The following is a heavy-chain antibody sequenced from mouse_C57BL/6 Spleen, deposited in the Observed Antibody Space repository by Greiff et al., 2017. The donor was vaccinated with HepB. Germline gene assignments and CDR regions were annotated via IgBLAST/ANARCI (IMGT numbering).Heavy chain of an antibody. CDR3: ARGYGSSPFAY. D-gene: IGHD1-1*01. CDR2: IDPSDSYT. J-gene: IGHJ3*01. Sequence: VQLKQPGAELVMPGASVKLSCKASGYTFTSYWMHWVKQRPGQGLEWIGEIDPSDSYTNYNQKFKGKSTLTVDKSSSTAYMQLSSLTSEDSAVYYCARGYGSSPFAYWGQGTLVTVSA. V-gene: IGHV1-69*01. CDR1: GYTFTSYW.